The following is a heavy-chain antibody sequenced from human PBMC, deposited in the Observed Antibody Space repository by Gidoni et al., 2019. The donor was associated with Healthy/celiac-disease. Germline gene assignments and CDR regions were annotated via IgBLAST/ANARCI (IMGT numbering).Heavy chain of an antibody. J-gene: IGHJ5*02. CDR2: ISSSGSTI. D-gene: IGHD6-13*01. Sequence: EVQLVESGGGLVQPGGSLRLSCAASGFTFSSYEMNWVRQAPGKGLEWVSYISSSGSTIYYADSVKGRFTISRDNAKNSLYLQMNSLRAEDTAVYYCAGWGSWYNNWFDPWGQGTLVTVSS. V-gene: IGHV3-48*03. CDR3: AGWGSWYNNWFDP. CDR1: GFTFSSYE.